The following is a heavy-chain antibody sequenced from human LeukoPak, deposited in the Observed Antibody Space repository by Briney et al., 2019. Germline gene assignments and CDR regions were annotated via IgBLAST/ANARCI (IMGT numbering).Heavy chain of an antibody. Sequence: GASVKVSCKASGYTFTSYDINWVRQATGQGLEWMGWMNPNSGNTGYAQKFQGRVTMTRNTSISTAYMELSSLRSEDTAVYYCARDQREAHYYDSSGYYHDAFDIWGQGTMVTVSS. CDR3: ARDQREAHYYDSSGYYHDAFDI. CDR1: GYTFTSYD. D-gene: IGHD3-22*01. CDR2: MNPNSGNT. J-gene: IGHJ3*02. V-gene: IGHV1-8*01.